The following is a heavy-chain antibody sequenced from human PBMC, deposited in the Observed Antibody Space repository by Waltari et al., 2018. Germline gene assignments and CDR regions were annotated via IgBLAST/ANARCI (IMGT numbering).Heavy chain of an antibody. D-gene: IGHD2-8*01. CDR2: VSGYNGDT. J-gene: IGHJ4*02. CDR1: GYTFKSYA. Sequence: QVHLVQSGAEVKKPGASVMVSCKTSGYTFKSYAVSWVRQAPGQGLEWRGVVSGYNGDTIYAQKFQDRLTLTTETSTTTAYMELRNLRSDDTAIFYCARVSTNNGPGDLDYWGQGTLVTVSA. V-gene: IGHV1-18*01. CDR3: ARVSTNNGPGDLDY.